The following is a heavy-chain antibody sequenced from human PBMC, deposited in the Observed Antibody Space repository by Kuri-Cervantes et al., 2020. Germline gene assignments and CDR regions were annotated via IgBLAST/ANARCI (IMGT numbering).Heavy chain of an antibody. CDR2: INHSGST. V-gene: IGHV4-34*01. J-gene: IGHJ4*02. Sequence: SQTLSLTCAVYGGSFSGYYWSWIRQPPGKGLEWIGEINHSGSTNYNPSLKSRVTISVDTPKNQFSLKLSSVTAADTAFYYCASAYSGRYFDYWGQGVPVTVSS. CDR3: ASAYSGRYFDY. D-gene: IGHD5-12*01. CDR1: GGSFSGYY.